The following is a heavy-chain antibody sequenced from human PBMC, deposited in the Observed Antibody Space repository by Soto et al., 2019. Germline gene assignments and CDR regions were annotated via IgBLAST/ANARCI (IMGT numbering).Heavy chain of an antibody. Sequence: HPGGSLRLSCAASGFTFSSYAMSWVRQAPGKGLEWVSAISGSGGSTYYADSVKGRFTISRDNSKNTLYLQMNSLRAEDTAVYYCAKDPWIAVAGAGDAFDIWGQGTMVTVSS. CDR2: ISGSGGST. V-gene: IGHV3-23*01. CDR1: GFTFSSYA. J-gene: IGHJ3*02. CDR3: AKDPWIAVAGAGDAFDI. D-gene: IGHD6-19*01.